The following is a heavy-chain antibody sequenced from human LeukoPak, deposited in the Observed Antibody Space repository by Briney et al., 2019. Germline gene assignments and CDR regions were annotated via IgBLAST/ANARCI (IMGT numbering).Heavy chain of an antibody. CDR1: GYTFTSYD. CDR2: MNPNSDT. D-gene: IGHD3-22*01. V-gene: IGHV1-8*01. J-gene: IGHJ4*02. Sequence: ASVKVSCKASGYTFTSYDINWVRQATGQGLEWMGWMNPNSDTGYAQKFQGRVTMTRNTSISTAYMELRSLRSDDTAVYYCAREQDNYDSSGYYDYWGQGTLVTVSS. CDR3: AREQDNYDSSGYYDY.